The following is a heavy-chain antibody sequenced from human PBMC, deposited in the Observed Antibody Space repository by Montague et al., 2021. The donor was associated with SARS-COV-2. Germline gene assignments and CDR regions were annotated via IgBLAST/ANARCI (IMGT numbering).Heavy chain of an antibody. V-gene: IGHV3-7*01. CDR3: AREGGDYGFDY. Sequence: SLRLSCAASGFTFSNYWMHWVRQAPGKGLEWVANIKQDGSEKYYVDSVKGRFTISKDNAKNSLYLQMNSLRAEDTAVYYCAREGGDYGFDYWGQGTLVTVSS. J-gene: IGHJ4*02. CDR2: IKQDGSEK. D-gene: IGHD4-17*01. CDR1: GFTFSNYW.